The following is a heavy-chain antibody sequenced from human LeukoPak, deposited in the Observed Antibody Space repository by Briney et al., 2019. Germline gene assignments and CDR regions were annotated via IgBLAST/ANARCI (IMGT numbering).Heavy chain of an antibody. J-gene: IGHJ4*02. CDR1: GYTFIDYY. CDR3: ARDRDGAQGGY. CDR2: INPDSGGT. D-gene: IGHD4-17*01. Sequence: ASVKVSCKASGYTFIDYYIHWVRQAPGQGLEWIGWINPDSGGTNYAQKFQGRVTMTRDTSISTAYLELSSLRSDDTAVYYCARDRDGAQGGYWGQGTLVTVSS. V-gene: IGHV1-2*02.